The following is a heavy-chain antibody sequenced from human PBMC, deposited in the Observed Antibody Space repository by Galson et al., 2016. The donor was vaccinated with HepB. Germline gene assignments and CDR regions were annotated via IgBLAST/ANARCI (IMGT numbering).Heavy chain of an antibody. V-gene: IGHV1-24*01. Sequence: SVKVSCKVSGYSLSELSMHWARQAPGKGLEWMASFDPEHAETIYAQNFQGRVTMNEDSSIDTAYMELSSLRSVDTAVYYCASGVATSTLEYWGQGTLVTVSS. CDR3: ASGVATSTLEY. J-gene: IGHJ4*02. D-gene: IGHD2-21*02. CDR1: GYSLSELS. CDR2: FDPEHAET.